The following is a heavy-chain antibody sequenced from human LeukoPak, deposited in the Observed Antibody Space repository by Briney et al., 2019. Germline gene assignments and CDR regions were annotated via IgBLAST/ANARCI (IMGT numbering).Heavy chain of an antibody. CDR2: IYYSGST. Sequence: SETLSLTCTVSGGSISSYYWSWIRQPPGKGLEWIGYIYYSGSTNYNPPLKSRVTISVDTSKNQFSLKLSSVTAADTAVYYCARSGSYEGYNWFDPWGQGILVTVSS. V-gene: IGHV4-59*08. J-gene: IGHJ5*02. D-gene: IGHD1-26*01. CDR1: GGSISSYY. CDR3: ARSGSYEGYNWFDP.